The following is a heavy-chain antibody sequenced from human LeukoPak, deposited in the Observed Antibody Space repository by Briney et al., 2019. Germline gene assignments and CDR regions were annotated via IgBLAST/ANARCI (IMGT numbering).Heavy chain of an antibody. D-gene: IGHD2-15*01. J-gene: IGHJ3*02. CDR2: IIPILGTA. CDR3: ASPRYCSGGSCYVDAFDI. CDR1: GGTFSSYA. V-gene: IGHV1-69*05. Sequence: GASVKVSCKASGGTFSSYAISWVRQAPGQGLEWMGRIIPILGTANYAQKFQGRVTITTDESTSTAYMELSSLRSEDTAVYYCASPRYCSGGSCYVDAFDIWGQGTMVTVSS.